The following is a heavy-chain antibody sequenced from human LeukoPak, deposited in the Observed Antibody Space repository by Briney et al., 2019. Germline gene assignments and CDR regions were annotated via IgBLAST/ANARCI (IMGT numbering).Heavy chain of an antibody. CDR1: GGSISSYY. CDR3: ARARSFRDYFDY. V-gene: IGHV4-59*08. J-gene: IGHJ4*01. CDR2: IYYGGT. Sequence: KPSETLTLICTVSGGSISSYYWSWIRQAPGKGLEWIGYIYYGGTSYNPSLRSRLTISVDTSKNQFSLRLTSVTAADTAVYYCARARSFRDYFDYWGQGTLVTVSS. D-gene: IGHD1-26*01.